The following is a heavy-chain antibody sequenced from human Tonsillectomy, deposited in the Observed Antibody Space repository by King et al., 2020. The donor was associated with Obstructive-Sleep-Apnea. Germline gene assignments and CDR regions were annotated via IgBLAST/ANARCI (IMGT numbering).Heavy chain of an antibody. CDR3: ATPNGGGYYYYGMDV. Sequence: VQLVESGGGLVQPGGSLRLSCAASGFTFSSYAMSWVRQAPGKGLEWVSAFSGSGGITYYADSVKGRFTISRDNSKNTLYLQMNSLRADDTAVYYCATPNGGGYYYYGMDVWGQGTTVTVSS. CDR2: FSGSGGIT. V-gene: IGHV3-23*04. D-gene: IGHD3-16*01. J-gene: IGHJ6*02. CDR1: GFTFSSYA.